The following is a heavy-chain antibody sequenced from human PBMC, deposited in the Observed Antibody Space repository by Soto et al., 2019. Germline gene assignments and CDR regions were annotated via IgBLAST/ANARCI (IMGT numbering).Heavy chain of an antibody. CDR2: IFYTGTT. V-gene: IGHV4-39*01. CDR1: GASISTGGWY. CDR3: ARHLYSSGYYSKKGLDA. J-gene: IGHJ6*02. Sequence: QLQLQESGPGLVKPSETLSLTCTVSGASISTGGWYWGWIRQPPGKGLEWIGTIFYTGTTYYDPSLSGRLTMGVDPSSNQFSLKLSSVTAADTAVYYCARHLYSSGYYSKKGLDAWGQGTTVTVSS. D-gene: IGHD3-22*01.